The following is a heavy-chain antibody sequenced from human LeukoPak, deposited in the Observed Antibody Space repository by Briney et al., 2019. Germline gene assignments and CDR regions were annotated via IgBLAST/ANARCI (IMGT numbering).Heavy chain of an antibody. CDR3: ASLRMANFDY. Sequence: SETLSLTCTVSGASISSYYWSWIRQPPGKGLAWIGYISYTGSTNYNPSLKSRVTISVDTSKNQFSLRLSSVTAADTAVYYCASLRMANFDYWGQGPLVTVSS. V-gene: IGHV4-59*08. CDR2: ISYTGST. CDR1: GASISSYY. J-gene: IGHJ4*02. D-gene: IGHD2-8*01.